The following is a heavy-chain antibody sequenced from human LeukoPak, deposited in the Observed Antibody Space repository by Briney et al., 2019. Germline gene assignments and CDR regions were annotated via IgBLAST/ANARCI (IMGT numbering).Heavy chain of an antibody. CDR2: ISGSGGTT. Sequence: PGGSLRLSCAASGFTFSSYGMSWVRQAPGKGLEWVSSISGSGGTTYYADSVKGRFTISRDNSKNTLYLQMNSLGADDTAVYSCAKDPPTVMANAFHIWGQGTMVTVS. J-gene: IGHJ3*02. D-gene: IGHD5-18*01. V-gene: IGHV3-23*01. CDR1: GFTFSSYG. CDR3: AKDPPTVMANAFHI.